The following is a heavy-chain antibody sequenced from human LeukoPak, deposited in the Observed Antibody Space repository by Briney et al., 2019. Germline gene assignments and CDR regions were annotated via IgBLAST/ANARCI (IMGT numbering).Heavy chain of an antibody. V-gene: IGHV4-34*01. Sequence: SETLSLTCAVYGGSFSGYYWSWIRQPPGKGLEWIGEINHSGSTNYNPSLKSRVTISVDTSKNQFSLKLSSVTAADTAVYYCASSITIFGVVIKTGFDYWGQGTLATVSS. D-gene: IGHD3-3*01. CDR1: GGSFSGYY. J-gene: IGHJ4*02. CDR2: INHSGST. CDR3: ASSITIFGVVIKTGFDY.